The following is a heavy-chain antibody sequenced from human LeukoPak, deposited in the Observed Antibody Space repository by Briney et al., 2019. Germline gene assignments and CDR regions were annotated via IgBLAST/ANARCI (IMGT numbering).Heavy chain of an antibody. V-gene: IGHV3-74*01. CDR3: AKMYGRQQLVPGRFPTDY. Sequence: GGSLRLSCAASGFTFSSYWMHWVRQAPGKGLVWVSRINSDGSSTSYADSVKGRFSISRDNAKNTLYLQMNSLRAEDTAVYYCAKMYGRQQLVPGRFPTDYWGQGTLVTVSS. J-gene: IGHJ4*02. CDR2: INSDGSST. CDR1: GFTFSSYW. D-gene: IGHD6-13*01.